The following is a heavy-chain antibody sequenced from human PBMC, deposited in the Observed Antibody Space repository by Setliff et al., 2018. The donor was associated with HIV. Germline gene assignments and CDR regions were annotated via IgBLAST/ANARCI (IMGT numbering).Heavy chain of an antibody. V-gene: IGHV1-2*02. CDR2: INTHSGYT. Sequence: ASVKVSCKASGYTFIDYNIHWVQQAPGQGLEWMGWINTHSGYTNYAQNVQGRVTVTMDTSTSTAYMELRSLKSDDTAVYYCARGKTWLRFLDYWGQGTLVTGSS. CDR3: ARGKTWLRFLDY. CDR1: GYTFIDYN. D-gene: IGHD5-12*01. J-gene: IGHJ4*02.